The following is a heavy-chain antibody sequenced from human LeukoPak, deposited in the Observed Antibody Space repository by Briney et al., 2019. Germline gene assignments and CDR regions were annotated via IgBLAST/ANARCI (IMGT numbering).Heavy chain of an antibody. Sequence: PSETLSLTCTVSDGSISSYYWSWIRQPAGKGLEWIGRIYTSGSTNYNPSLKSRVTISVDTSKNQFSLKLSSVTAADTAVYYCARLTRVMVRGVIISKHYYYYMDVWGKGTTVTISS. D-gene: IGHD3-10*01. CDR3: ARLTRVMVRGVIISKHYYYYMDV. V-gene: IGHV4-4*07. CDR2: IYTSGST. CDR1: DGSISSYY. J-gene: IGHJ6*03.